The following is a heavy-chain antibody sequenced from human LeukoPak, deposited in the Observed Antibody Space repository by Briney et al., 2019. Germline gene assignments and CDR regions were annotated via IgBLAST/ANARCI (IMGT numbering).Heavy chain of an antibody. Sequence: ASVKVSCKASGYTFTSYDINWVRRATGQGLEWMGWMNPNSGNTGYAQKFQGRVTMTRNTSISTAYMELSSLRSEDTAVYYCASRNANNYYYGMDVWGQGTTVTVSS. J-gene: IGHJ6*02. V-gene: IGHV1-8*01. D-gene: IGHD4/OR15-4a*01. CDR3: ASRNANNYYYGMDV. CDR2: MNPNSGNT. CDR1: GYTFTSYD.